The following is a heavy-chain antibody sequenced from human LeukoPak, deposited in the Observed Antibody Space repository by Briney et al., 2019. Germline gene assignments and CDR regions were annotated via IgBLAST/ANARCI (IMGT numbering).Heavy chain of an antibody. J-gene: IGHJ4*02. V-gene: IGHV4-39*01. Sequence: SETLSLTCTVSGGSISSRSYYWGWIRQPPGKGLEWIGSIYYSGSTYCTPSLKSRVTISVDTSKNQFSLKLSSVTAADTAVYYCARHLTPYSSGQLWGQGTLVTVSS. D-gene: IGHD6-19*01. CDR1: GGSISSRSYY. CDR2: IYYSGST. CDR3: ARHLTPYSSGQL.